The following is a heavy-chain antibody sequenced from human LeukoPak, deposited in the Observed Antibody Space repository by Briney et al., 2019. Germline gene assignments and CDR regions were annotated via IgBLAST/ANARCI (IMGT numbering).Heavy chain of an antibody. J-gene: IGHJ4*02. CDR3: AKDPQGSGAPYYFDY. V-gene: IGHV3-23*01. D-gene: IGHD6-19*01. Sequence: GGSLRLSCAASGFSFSSYAMNWVRQAPGKGLEWVSVISGSGGNTYYADSVKGRFTISRGNSKNTLYLQMNSLRAEDTAVYYCAKDPQGSGAPYYFDYWGQGTLVTVSS. CDR1: GFSFSSYA. CDR2: ISGSGGNT.